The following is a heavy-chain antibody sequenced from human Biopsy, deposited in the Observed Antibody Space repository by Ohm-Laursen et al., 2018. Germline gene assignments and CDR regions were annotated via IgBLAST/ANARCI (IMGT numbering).Heavy chain of an antibody. J-gene: IGHJ5*01. D-gene: IGHD3-16*01. CDR2: IWPSATYK. Sequence: SLRLSCAASGFTFSDHNMNWVRQAPGKGLEWVAFIWPSATYKAYADSVKGRFTVSRDNTKNTLYLQMNSLRAADTVIYFCATELLPPGVGGPWLDSWGQGTPVTVSS. CDR1: GFTFSDHN. CDR3: ATELLPPGVGGPWLDS. V-gene: IGHV3-33*03.